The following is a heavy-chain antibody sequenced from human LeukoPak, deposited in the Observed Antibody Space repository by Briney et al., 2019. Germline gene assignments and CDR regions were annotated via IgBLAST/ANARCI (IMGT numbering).Heavy chain of an antibody. Sequence: ASVKLSCKASRYTFSGYYMHWVRQAPGQGLEWMGGIIPIFGTANYAQKFHGRVTITADESTSTAYMELSSLRSEDTALYYCARVRISMVRGVRWAGAYFDYWGQGTLVTVSS. CDR2: IIPIFGTA. V-gene: IGHV1-69*13. D-gene: IGHD3-10*01. J-gene: IGHJ4*02. CDR3: ARVRISMVRGVRWAGAYFDY. CDR1: RYTFSGYY.